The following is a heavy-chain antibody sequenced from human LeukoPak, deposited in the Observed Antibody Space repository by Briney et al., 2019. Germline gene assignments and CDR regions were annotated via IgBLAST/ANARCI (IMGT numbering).Heavy chain of an antibody. D-gene: IGHD2-15*01. Sequence: PETLSLTCTVSGGSISSYYRSWIRQPPGKGLERVGYIYYSESTNYNPSLKSRVTISVATSKNQFSLKLSSVTAADTAVYYCASSGGYCSGGSCYTEASFDYWGQGTLVTVSS. V-gene: IGHV4-59*08. CDR3: ASSGGYCSGGSCYTEASFDY. CDR2: IYYSEST. J-gene: IGHJ4*02. CDR1: GGSISSYY.